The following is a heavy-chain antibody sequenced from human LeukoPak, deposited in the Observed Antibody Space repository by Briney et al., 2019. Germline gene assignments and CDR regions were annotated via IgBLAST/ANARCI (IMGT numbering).Heavy chain of an antibody. V-gene: IGHV4-34*01. J-gene: IGHJ4*02. CDR3: ARGDYDYVWGSYRMPSIFDY. Sequence: SETLSLTCAVYGGSFRGYYWSWIRQPPGKGLEGIGEIKQRGSNNYNPPRKSRVTISVDTSKNQFSLKLSSVTAADTAVYYCARGDYDYVWGSYRMPSIFDYWGQGTLVTVSS. CDR1: GGSFRGYY. CDR2: IKQRGSN. D-gene: IGHD3-16*02.